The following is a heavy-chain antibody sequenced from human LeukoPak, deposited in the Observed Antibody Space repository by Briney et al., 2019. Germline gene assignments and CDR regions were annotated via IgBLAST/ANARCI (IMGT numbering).Heavy chain of an antibody. D-gene: IGHD1-20*01. CDR2: ISAHQNNT. Sequence: GASVKVSCKASGYTFTSYAMHWVRQAPGQRLEWMGWISAHQNNTTYAQKFQGRVTMTTDTSTNTAYMELRSLTSDDTAVYYCARDGSITGPFLDAFDIWGLGTMVTVSS. J-gene: IGHJ3*02. V-gene: IGHV1-3*01. CDR3: ARDGSITGPFLDAFDI. CDR1: GYTFTSYA.